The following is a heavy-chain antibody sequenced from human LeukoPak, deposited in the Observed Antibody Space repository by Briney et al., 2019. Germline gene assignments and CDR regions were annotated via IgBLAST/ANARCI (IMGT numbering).Heavy chain of an antibody. Sequence: SETLSLTCTVSGGSISSGGYYWSWIRQHPGKGLEWIGYIYYSGSTYYNPSLKSRVTISVDTSKNQFSLKLSPVTAADTAVYYCARESSGGVIDSYYFDYWGQGTLVTVSS. J-gene: IGHJ4*02. CDR3: ARESSGGVIDSYYFDY. D-gene: IGHD3-16*02. CDR1: GGSISSGGYY. CDR2: IYYSGST. V-gene: IGHV4-31*03.